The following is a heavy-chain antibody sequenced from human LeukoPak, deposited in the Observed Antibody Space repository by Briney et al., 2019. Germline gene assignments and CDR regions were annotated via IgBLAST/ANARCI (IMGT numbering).Heavy chain of an antibody. J-gene: IGHJ5*02. D-gene: IGHD1-26*01. CDR1: GFTFSGSA. CDR2: IDKKDKGYATAT. Sequence: GGSLRLSCAASGFTFSGSAIHWVRQSSGKGLEWVGQIDKKDKGYATATAYAASVKGRFTISRDDSINTAYLQMKSLKTEDTALYYCTRDGGTYNWFDPWGQGTLVTVSS. CDR3: TRDGGTYNWFDP. V-gene: IGHV3-73*01.